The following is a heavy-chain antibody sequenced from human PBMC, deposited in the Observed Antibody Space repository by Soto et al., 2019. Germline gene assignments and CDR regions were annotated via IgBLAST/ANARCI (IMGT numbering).Heavy chain of an antibody. CDR3: AKEAGRDGYNVDY. D-gene: IGHD5-12*01. V-gene: IGHV3-23*01. CDR2: ISSSGGST. J-gene: IGHJ4*02. Sequence: EVQLLESGGGLVQPGGSLRLSCAASGFTFSNYAMSWVRQAPGKGLEWVSSISSSGGSTYYADSVKGRFTISRDNSQNTLFLQMNSLRAEDTAVYYCAKEAGRDGYNVDYWGQGTLVTVSS. CDR1: GFTFSNYA.